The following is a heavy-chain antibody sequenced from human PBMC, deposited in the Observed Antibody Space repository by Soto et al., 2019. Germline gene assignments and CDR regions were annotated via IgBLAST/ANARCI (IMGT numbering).Heavy chain of an antibody. CDR3: ARALSMAQYYYFMDV. J-gene: IGHJ6*03. CDR2: ISPYNGDT. V-gene: IGHV1-18*01. CDR1: GYTFTTYG. D-gene: IGHD2-8*01. Sequence: GPGVKKPGASVKVSCKTSGYTFTTYGISWVRQAPGQGLEWMGWISPYNGDTHYSQKFKGRVTMTTDTSTTTAFMELRNLRSDDRAIYFCARALSMAQYYYFMDVWGKGTTVAVSS.